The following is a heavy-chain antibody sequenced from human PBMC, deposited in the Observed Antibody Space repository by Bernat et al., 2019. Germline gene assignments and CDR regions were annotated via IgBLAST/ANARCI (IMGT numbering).Heavy chain of an antibody. CDR3: ATDKGYGMHV. CDR1: GFTITNYW. Sequence: EVQLVESGGDSVQPGGSLSLSCAASGFTITNYWMHWVRQAPGKGLVWVSHINGDGSSTTYAGSVKGRFTISRDDAKNTAYLQMNSLRVEDTAVYYCATDKGYGMHVWGQGTTVTVSS. V-gene: IGHV3-74*01. CDR2: INGDGSST. J-gene: IGHJ6*02.